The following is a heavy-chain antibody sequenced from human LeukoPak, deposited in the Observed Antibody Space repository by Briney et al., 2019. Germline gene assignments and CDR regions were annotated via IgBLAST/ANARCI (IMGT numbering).Heavy chain of an antibody. CDR3: ARDGLGDTASY. Sequence: GASVKVSCKASGGTFSSYAISWVRQAPGQGLEWMGRIIPILGIANYAQKFQGRVTITADKSTSTAYMELSSLRSEDTAVYYCARDGLGDTASYWGQGTLVTVSS. D-gene: IGHD5-18*01. V-gene: IGHV1-69*04. J-gene: IGHJ4*02. CDR2: IIPILGIA. CDR1: GGTFSSYA.